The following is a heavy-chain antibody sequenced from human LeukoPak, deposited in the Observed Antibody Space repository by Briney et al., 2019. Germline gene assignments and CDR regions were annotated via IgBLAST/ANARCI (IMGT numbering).Heavy chain of an antibody. CDR2: INHSGST. V-gene: IGHV4-34*01. Sequence: SETLSLTCAVYGGSFSGYYWSWIRQPPGKGLEWIGEINHSGSTNYNPSLKSRVTISVDTSKNQFSLKLSSVTAADTVVYYCAREGVTGTNGYSPNAFDIWGQGTMVTVSS. J-gene: IGHJ3*02. D-gene: IGHD2-8*01. CDR3: AREGVTGTNGYSPNAFDI. CDR1: GGSFSGYY.